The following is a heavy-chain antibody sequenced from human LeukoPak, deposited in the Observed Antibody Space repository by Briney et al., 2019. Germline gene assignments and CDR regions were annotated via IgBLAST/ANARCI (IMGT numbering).Heavy chain of an antibody. CDR3: ARNYYHDSSSYSPFDY. CDR2: ISGSGGST. CDR1: GFTFSNYA. Sequence: GGSLRLSCAASGFTFSNYAMSWVRQAPGKGLEWVSAISGSGGSTYYADSMKGRFTISRDNSKNTLYLQMNSLRAEDTAVYYCARNYYHDSSSYSPFDYWGQGTLVTVSS. D-gene: IGHD3-22*01. J-gene: IGHJ4*02. V-gene: IGHV3-23*01.